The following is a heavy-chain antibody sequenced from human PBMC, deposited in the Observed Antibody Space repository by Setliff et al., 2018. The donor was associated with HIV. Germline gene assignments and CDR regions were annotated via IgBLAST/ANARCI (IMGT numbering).Heavy chain of an antibody. J-gene: IGHJ4*02. CDR1: GGSISSGSYF. D-gene: IGHD2-15*01. CDR2: MYTSGSA. V-gene: IGHV4-61*09. CDR3: ARVVDADYLDY. Sequence: SETLSLTCTVSGGSISSGSYFWSWIRQPAGKGLEWIGHMYTSGSANYNHSLSSRVTISLDTSKNQFSLKLRSVTAADTAMYYCARVVDADYLDYWGQGTPVTVSS.